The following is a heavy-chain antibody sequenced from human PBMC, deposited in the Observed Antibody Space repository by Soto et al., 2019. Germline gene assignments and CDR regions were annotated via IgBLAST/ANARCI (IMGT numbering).Heavy chain of an antibody. J-gene: IGHJ5*02. V-gene: IGHV4-61*01. CDR2: ICYSGST. Sequence: PSETLSLTCTVSGDSVSSGTYYWSWIRQPPGKGLEWIGYICYSGSTNYNPSLKSRVTFSVDTSKNQFSLRLSSVTAADTAVYYCARGSEYQLPQGGSQGGGWPDPWGQGSLVTVSA. CDR1: GDSVSSGTYY. D-gene: IGHD2-2*01. CDR3: ARGSEYQLPQGGSQGGGWPDP.